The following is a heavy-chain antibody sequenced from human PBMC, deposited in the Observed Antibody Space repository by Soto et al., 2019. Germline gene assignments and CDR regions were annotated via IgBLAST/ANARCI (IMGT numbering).Heavy chain of an antibody. D-gene: IGHD3-22*01. CDR3: ASSYYYDSSGYDLYYYYYGMDV. J-gene: IGHJ6*02. CDR2: IDPSDSYT. Sequence: GESLKISCKGSGYSFTSYWISWVRQMSGKGLEWMGRIDPSDSYTNYSPSFQGHVTISADKSISTAYLQWSSLKASDTAMYYCASSYYYDSSGYDLYYYYYGMDVWGQGTTVTAP. CDR1: GYSFTSYW. V-gene: IGHV5-10-1*01.